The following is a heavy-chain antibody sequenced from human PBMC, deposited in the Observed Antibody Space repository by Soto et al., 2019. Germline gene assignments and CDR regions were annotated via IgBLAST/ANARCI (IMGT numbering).Heavy chain of an antibody. J-gene: IGHJ6*02. CDR1: GGSIKSDYY. V-gene: IGHV4-30-4*01. Sequence: SETLSLTCTVSGGSIKSDYYWAWVRQPPGGGLEWMGYKYYSGATDSDPSLEARVSFSVDTSKNQFFLNLTSVTVADTAVYYCARGRPNYFYYGLDVWGPGIPVTVS. CDR2: KYYSGAT. CDR3: ARGRPNYFYYGLDV.